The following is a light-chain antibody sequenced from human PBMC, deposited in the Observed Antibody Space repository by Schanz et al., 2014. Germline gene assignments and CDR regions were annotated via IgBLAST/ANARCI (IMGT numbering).Light chain of an antibody. CDR2: EVS. Sequence: QSALTQPPSVSGSPGQSVTISCTGTSNDVGSYNRVSWYQQPPGTAPKLMIYEVSNRPSGVPDRFSGSKSGNTASLTISGLQAEDEADYYCSSYTSSSPGVFGGGTKVTVL. CDR3: SSYTSSSPGV. CDR1: SNDVGSYNR. J-gene: IGLJ3*02. V-gene: IGLV2-18*02.